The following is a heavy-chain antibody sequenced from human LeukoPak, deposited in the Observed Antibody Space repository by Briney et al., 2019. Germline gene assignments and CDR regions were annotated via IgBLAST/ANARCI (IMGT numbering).Heavy chain of an antibody. Sequence: KPSETLSLTCTVSGGSISSSSYYWGWIRQPPGKGLEWIGSIYYSGSTYYNPSLKSRVTISVDTSKNQFSLKLSSVTAADTAVYYCARHRTPQYCSSSTSCPRWFDPWGQGTLVTVSS. CDR1: GGSISSSSYY. CDR3: ARHRTPQYCSSSTSCPRWFDP. D-gene: IGHD2-2*01. J-gene: IGHJ5*02. CDR2: IYYSGST. V-gene: IGHV4-39*01.